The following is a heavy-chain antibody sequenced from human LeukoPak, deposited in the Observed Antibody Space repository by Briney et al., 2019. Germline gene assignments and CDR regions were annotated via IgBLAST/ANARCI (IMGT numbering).Heavy chain of an antibody. J-gene: IGHJ5*02. CDR3: ANTYYYGSGSLLRFDP. CDR2: IYYSGST. V-gene: IGHV4-39*01. D-gene: IGHD3-10*01. CDR1: GGSISSSSYY. Sequence: SETLSLTCTVSGGSISSSSYYWGWIRQPPGKGLEWIGRIYYSGSTYYNPSLKSRVTISVDTSKNQFSLKLSSVTAADTAVYYCANTYYYGSGSLLRFDPWGQGTLVTVSS.